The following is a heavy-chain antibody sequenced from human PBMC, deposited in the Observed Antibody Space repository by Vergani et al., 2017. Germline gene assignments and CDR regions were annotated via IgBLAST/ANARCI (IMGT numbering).Heavy chain of an antibody. CDR3: ARDEAAARSSSPRRRASPPTHMDV. Sequence: QVQLVESGGGLVKPGGSLRLSCAASGFTFSSYAMHWVRQAPGKGLEWVAVISYDGSNKYYADSVKGRFTISRDNSKNTLYLQMNSLRAEDTAVYYCARDEAAARSSSPRRRASPPTHMDVWGKGTTVTVSS. D-gene: IGHD6-13*01. V-gene: IGHV3-30-3*01. CDR2: ISYDGSNK. J-gene: IGHJ6*03. CDR1: GFTFSSYA.